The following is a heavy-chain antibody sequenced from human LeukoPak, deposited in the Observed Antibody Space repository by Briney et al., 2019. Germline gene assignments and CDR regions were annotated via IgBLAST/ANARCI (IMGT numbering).Heavy chain of an antibody. Sequence: ASVKVSCKASGYTFTSYYMHWVRQAPGQGLEWMGIINPNSGGTNYAQKFQGRVTMTRDTSTSTVYMELSSLRSEDTAVYYCARVGVVAAGSYYYMDVWGEGTTVTVYS. D-gene: IGHD2-15*01. V-gene: IGHV1-46*01. CDR3: ARVGVVAAGSYYYMDV. CDR2: INPNSGGT. J-gene: IGHJ6*03. CDR1: GYTFTSYY.